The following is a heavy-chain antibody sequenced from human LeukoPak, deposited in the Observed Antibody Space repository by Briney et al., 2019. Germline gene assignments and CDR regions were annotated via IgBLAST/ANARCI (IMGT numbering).Heavy chain of an antibody. V-gene: IGHV3-30*04. D-gene: IGHD3-3*01. J-gene: IGHJ5*02. CDR2: IAYDGSRK. CDR1: GFTFSSYA. CDR3: TRYDSSRFDP. Sequence: GGSLRLSCAASGFTFSSYAMHWGRQAQATGLELVTGIAYDGSRKHYADSVKGRFTISRDNSRNTMDLQMNSLRVEDTAVYHCTRYDSSRFDPWGQGTLVIVSA.